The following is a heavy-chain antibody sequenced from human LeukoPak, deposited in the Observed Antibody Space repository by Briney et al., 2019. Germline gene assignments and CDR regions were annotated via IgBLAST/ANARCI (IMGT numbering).Heavy chain of an antibody. CDR3: ARDLPTGTYRAYFDN. Sequence: PGGSLRLSCAASGFTFSSYAMHWVRQAPGKGLEWVSYISSTGSDIYYADSVKGRFTITRDNAENSLYLQMNSLRAEDTAVYYCARDLPTGTYRAYFDNWGQGTLVTVSS. CDR2: ISSTGSDI. J-gene: IGHJ4*02. D-gene: IGHD1-26*01. V-gene: IGHV3-48*03. CDR1: GFTFSSYA.